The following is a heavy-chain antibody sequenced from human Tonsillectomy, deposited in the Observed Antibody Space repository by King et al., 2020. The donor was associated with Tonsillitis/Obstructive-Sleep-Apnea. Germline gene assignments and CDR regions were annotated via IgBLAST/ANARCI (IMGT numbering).Heavy chain of an antibody. J-gene: IGHJ6*03. D-gene: IGHD4-17*01. Sequence: VQLQESGPGLVKPSQTLSLTCTVSGGSISSGGYYWSWIRQPPGKGLEWIGYIYYSGSTYSNPSLKSRVTISVDTSKNQFSLELSSVTAAETAVYYCARTTNYYYYMDVWGKGTTVTVSS. CDR3: ARTTNYYYYMDV. CDR2: IYYSGST. CDR1: GGSISSGGYY. V-gene: IGHV4-31*03.